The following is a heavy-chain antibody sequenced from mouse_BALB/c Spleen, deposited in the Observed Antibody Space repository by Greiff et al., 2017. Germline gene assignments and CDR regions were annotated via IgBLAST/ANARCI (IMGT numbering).Heavy chain of an antibody. CDR1: GFTFSSYW. J-gene: IGHJ3*01. CDR2: IRLKSDNYAT. Sequence: EVKLMESGGGLVQPGGSMNLSCVASGFTFSSYWLSWVRQSPEKGLEWVAEIRLKSDNYATHYAESVKGKFTISRDDSKSRLYLQMNSLRAEDTGIYYCTGNYGFAYWGQGTLVTVSA. CDR3: TGNYGFAY. D-gene: IGHD2-1*01. V-gene: IGHV6-6*02.